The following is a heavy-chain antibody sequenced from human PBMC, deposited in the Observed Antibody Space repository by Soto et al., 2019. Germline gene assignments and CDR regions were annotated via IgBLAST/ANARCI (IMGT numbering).Heavy chain of an antibody. CDR1: NGSLSGHY. V-gene: IGHV4-34*01. Sequence: SETLSLTCAVFNGSLSGHYWSWIRQPPGKGPEWIGESNHGGSTNYNPSLRSRLTISVDTSKNQFSLRLRSVTAADTAVYYCARVSRSRYYYDTSASNYFGPWGQGTLVTVSS. D-gene: IGHD3-22*01. CDR3: ARVSRSRYYYDTSASNYFGP. J-gene: IGHJ5*02. CDR2: SNHGGST.